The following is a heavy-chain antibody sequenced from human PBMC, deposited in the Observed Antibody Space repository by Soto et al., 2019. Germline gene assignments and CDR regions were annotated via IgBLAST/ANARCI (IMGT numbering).Heavy chain of an antibody. V-gene: IGHV5-51*01. CDR3: ALGWNDPTYSSYKVMDA. CDR2: IHAGDSDT. CDR1: GYSFSNYW. Sequence: PGESLKISCQGSGYSFSNYWIGWVRQMPGKGLEWMGIIHAGDSDTRYSPSFQGQVTISADKSISTAYLQWSSLKASDTAMYYCALGWNDPTYSSYKVMDAGGQGTPSPVS. D-gene: IGHD1-1*01. J-gene: IGHJ6*02.